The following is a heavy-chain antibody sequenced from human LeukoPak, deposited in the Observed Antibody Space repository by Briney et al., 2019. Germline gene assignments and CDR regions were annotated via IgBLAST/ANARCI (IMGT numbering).Heavy chain of an antibody. D-gene: IGHD5/OR15-5a*01. Sequence: PSETLSFTFTVSVVSVSSGSCFWSWIRQPPGKGPQWIGYIYHDGSTNYSPSLRSRVSISVDTSKNQFSLKLSSVTTADTAVYFCATFFDFWFGPWGQGTQVTVSS. CDR3: ATFFDFWFGP. CDR1: VVSVSSGSCF. V-gene: IGHV4-61*01. J-gene: IGHJ5*02. CDR2: IYHDGST.